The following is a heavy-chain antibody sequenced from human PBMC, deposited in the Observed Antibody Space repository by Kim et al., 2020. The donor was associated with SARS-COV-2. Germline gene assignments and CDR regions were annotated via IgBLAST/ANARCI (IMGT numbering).Heavy chain of an antibody. Sequence: GGSLRLSCAASGFTFSSYAMHWVRQAPGKGLEWVAVISYDGSNKYYADSVKGRFTISRDNSKNTLYLQMNSLRAEDTAVYYCARDDYPPFGYYYGMDVWGQGTTVTVSS. J-gene: IGHJ6*02. V-gene: IGHV3-30*04. CDR1: GFTFSSYA. D-gene: IGHD4-17*01. CDR2: ISYDGSNK. CDR3: ARDDYPPFGYYYGMDV.